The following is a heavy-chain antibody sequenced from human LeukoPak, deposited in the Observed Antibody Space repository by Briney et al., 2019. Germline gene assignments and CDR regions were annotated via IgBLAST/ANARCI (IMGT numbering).Heavy chain of an antibody. V-gene: IGHV4-34*01. CDR2: INHSGCT. D-gene: IGHD1-20*01. CDR3: ARLHRYNWNGDVDY. Sequence: SETLSLTCAVYGGSFSGYYWSWIRQPPGKGLEWIGEINHSGCTNYNPSLKSRVTISVDTSKNQFSLKLSSVTAADTAVYYCARLHRYNWNGDVDYWGQGTLVTVSS. CDR1: GGSFSGYY. J-gene: IGHJ4*02.